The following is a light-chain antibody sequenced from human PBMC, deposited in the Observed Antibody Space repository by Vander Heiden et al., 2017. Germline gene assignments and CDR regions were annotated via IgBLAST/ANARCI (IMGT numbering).Light chain of an antibody. CDR2: YDD. V-gene: IGLV1-36*01. J-gene: IGLJ1*01. Sequence: QSVLTPPPSVSEAPSQRVTISCSGSSSNIGNNAVNWYQQLPGKAPKLLIYYDDLLPSGVSDRFSGSKSGTSASLAISGLQSEDEADYYCAAWDDSLNGYVFGTGTKVTVL. CDR1: SSNIGNNA. CDR3: AAWDDSLNGYV.